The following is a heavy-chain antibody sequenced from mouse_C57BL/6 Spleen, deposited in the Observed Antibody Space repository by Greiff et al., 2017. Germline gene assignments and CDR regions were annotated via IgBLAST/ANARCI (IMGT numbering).Heavy chain of an antibody. J-gene: IGHJ4*01. D-gene: IGHD2-3*01. V-gene: IGHV5-12*01. Sequence: EVKLMESGGGLVQPGGSLKLSCAASGFTFSDYYMYWVRQTPEKRLEWVAYISNGGGSTYYPDTVKGRFTISRDNAKNTLYLQMSRLKSEDTAMYYCARHGLDGYYPNYYAMDYWGQGTSVTVSS. CDR2: ISNGGGST. CDR3: ARHGLDGYYPNYYAMDY. CDR1: GFTFSDYY.